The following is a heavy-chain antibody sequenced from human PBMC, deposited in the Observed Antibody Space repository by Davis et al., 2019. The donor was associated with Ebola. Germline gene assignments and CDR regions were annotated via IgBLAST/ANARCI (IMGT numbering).Heavy chain of an antibody. V-gene: IGHV1-24*01. CDR1: GYTLTELS. D-gene: IGHD3-3*01. J-gene: IGHJ5*02. CDR3: ATGPVGFGVGKSNWFDP. Sequence: ASVKVSCKVSGYTLTELSMHWVRQAPGKGLEWMGGFDPEDGETIYAQKFQGRATMTEDTSTDTAYMELSSLRSEDTAVYYCATGPVGFGVGKSNWFDPWGQGTLVTVSS. CDR2: FDPEDGET.